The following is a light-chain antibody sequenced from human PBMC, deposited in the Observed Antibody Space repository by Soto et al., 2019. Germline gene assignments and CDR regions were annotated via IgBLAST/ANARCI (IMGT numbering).Light chain of an antibody. CDR3: SSYTSSSTLV. CDR1: SSDVGAYNY. Sequence: QSALTQPASVSGSPGQSITISCTGTSSDVGAYNYASWYQQHPGKAPKLMIYDVSNRPSGVSNRFSGSKSGNTASLTISGLQAEDEADYYCSSYTSSSTLVFGTGTKVTVL. J-gene: IGLJ1*01. V-gene: IGLV2-14*03. CDR2: DVS.